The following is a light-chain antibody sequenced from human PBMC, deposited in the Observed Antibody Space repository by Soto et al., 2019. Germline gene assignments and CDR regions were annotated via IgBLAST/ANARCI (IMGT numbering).Light chain of an antibody. V-gene: IGKV3-20*01. Sequence: EILLTQSPATLSLSPGEGATLSCRASQSVSSSFLAWYQQQPGQAPRLLIYATSRGAPGIPDRFSGSGSGTDFTLTISRLEPEDFAVYYCHQFDSSLTFGQGTKVEIK. CDR1: QSVSSSF. CDR2: ATS. J-gene: IGKJ1*01. CDR3: HQFDSSLT.